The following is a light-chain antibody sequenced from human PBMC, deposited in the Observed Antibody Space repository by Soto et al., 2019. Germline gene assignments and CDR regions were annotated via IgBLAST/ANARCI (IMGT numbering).Light chain of an antibody. V-gene: IGKV3-20*01. CDR2: GAS. Sequence: EIVLTQSPGTLSLSPGERATLSCRASQSVSSTYLAWYQQTPGQAPRLLIYGASSRATGIPDRFSGRGSGTDFTLTINRLEPEDFAVYYCQQYGSLPWTFGQGTKVEIK. CDR3: QQYGSLPWT. J-gene: IGKJ1*01. CDR1: QSVSSTY.